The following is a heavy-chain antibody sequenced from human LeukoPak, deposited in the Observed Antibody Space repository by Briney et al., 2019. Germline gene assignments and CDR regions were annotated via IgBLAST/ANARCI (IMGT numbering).Heavy chain of an antibody. J-gene: IGHJ4*02. Sequence: GGSLRLSCAASGFIFNDYDLHWVRQPPGKGLEWVSVFVIAGGTSYSDSVKGRFTISGDVAKNSLYLQMNNLRAGDTAVYYCVRSNGGTYYDYWGQGTLVTVSS. CDR1: GFIFNDYD. V-gene: IGHV3-13*01. CDR3: VRSNGGTYYDY. CDR2: FVIAGGT. D-gene: IGHD1-26*01.